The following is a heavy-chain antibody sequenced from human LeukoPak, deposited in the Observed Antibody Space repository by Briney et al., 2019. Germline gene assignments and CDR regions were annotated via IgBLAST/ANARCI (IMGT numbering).Heavy chain of an antibody. CDR3: AELGITMIGGV. CDR2: ISSSGSTI. D-gene: IGHD3-10*02. J-gene: IGHJ6*04. V-gene: IGHV3-48*03. Sequence: PGGSLRLSCAMSGFTLTSTGMHWVRQAPGKGLEWVSYISSSGSTIYYADSVKGRFTISRDNAKNSLYLQMNSLRAEDTAVYYCAELGITMIGGVWGKGTTVTISS. CDR1: GFTLTSTG.